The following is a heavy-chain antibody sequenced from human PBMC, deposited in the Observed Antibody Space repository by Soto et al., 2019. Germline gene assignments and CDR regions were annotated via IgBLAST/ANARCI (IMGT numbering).Heavy chain of an antibody. J-gene: IGHJ6*02. CDR1: GGTFSSYA. Sequence: QVQLVQSGAEVKKPGSSVKVSYKASGGTFSSYAISWVRQAPGQGLEWMGGIIPIFGTANYAQKFQGRVTITADESTSTAYMELSSLRSEDTAVYYCARGYDYVWGSYRDYYYYYGMDVWGQGTTVTVSS. V-gene: IGHV1-69*01. CDR2: IIPIFGTA. D-gene: IGHD3-16*02. CDR3: ARGYDYVWGSYRDYYYYYGMDV.